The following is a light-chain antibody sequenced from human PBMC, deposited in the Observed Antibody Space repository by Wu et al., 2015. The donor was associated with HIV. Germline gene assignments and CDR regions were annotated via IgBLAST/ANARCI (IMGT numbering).Light chain of an antibody. CDR2: GAS. J-gene: IGKJ5*01. V-gene: IGKV3-11*01. CDR1: QSVSSH. CDR3: QQNNNWPLT. Sequence: EIVLTQSPDTLSLSPGERATLSCRASQSVSSHLAWYQQKPGQAPRLLIYGASNRATDIPARFSGSGSGTDFTLTISSLEPEDLAIYYCQQNNNWPLTSGQGTRLEIK.